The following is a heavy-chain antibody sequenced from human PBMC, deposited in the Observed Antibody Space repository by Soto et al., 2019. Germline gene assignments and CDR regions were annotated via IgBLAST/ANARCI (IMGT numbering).Heavy chain of an antibody. D-gene: IGHD2-2*01. CDR1: GYSFTTYW. CDR3: VRLGLEDIVGSTRGVWFDP. CDR2: VFPGDSDT. Sequence: PGESLMISCKGSGYSFTTYWIGWVRQMTGRGLEWMGVVFPGDSDTRYSPSFQGQVTISADKSITTAYLHWSSLKASDTGIYYCVRLGLEDIVGSTRGVWFDPWGPGTLVTVSS. V-gene: IGHV5-51*01. J-gene: IGHJ5*02.